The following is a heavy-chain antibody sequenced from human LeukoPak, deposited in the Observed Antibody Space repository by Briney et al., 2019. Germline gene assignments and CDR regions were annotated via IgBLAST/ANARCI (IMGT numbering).Heavy chain of an antibody. CDR3: ARVPTYYYDSSGYFTHWFDP. CDR2: IYYSGST. V-gene: IGHV4-39*07. D-gene: IGHD3-22*01. Sequence: SETLSLTCTVSGGSISSSSYCWGWLRQPPGKGLEWIGSIYYSGSTYYNPSLKSPVTISVDTSKNQFSLKLSSVTAADTAVYYCARVPTYYYDSSGYFTHWFDPWGQGTLVTVSS. CDR1: GGSISSSSYC. J-gene: IGHJ5*02.